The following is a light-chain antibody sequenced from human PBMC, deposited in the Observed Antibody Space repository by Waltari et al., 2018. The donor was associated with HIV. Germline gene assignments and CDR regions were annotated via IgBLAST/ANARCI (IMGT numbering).Light chain of an antibody. Sequence: QSVLTQPPSVSAAPGQKVTISCSGSSSNIGNNYVSWSQQLPGTAPKLLIYDKNKRPSGIPDRFAGSKSGTSATLGITGLQTGDEADYYCGTWDSSLSAVVFGGGTKLTVL. J-gene: IGLJ2*01. CDR2: DKN. CDR3: GTWDSSLSAVV. CDR1: SSNIGNNY. V-gene: IGLV1-51*01.